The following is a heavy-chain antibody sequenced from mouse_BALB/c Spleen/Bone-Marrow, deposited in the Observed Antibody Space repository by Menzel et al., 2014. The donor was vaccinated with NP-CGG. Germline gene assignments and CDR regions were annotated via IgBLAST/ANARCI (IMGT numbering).Heavy chain of an antibody. CDR3: TRRDYAMDY. CDR1: SYTFTSYW. V-gene: IGHV1-69*02. J-gene: IGHJ4*01. Sequence: VQRVESGAELVRPGASVKLSCKASSYTFTSYWINWVKQRPGQGLEWIGNIYPSDSYTNYNQKFKDKATLTVDKSSSTACMQLSSPTSEDSAVYYCTRRDYAMDYWGQGTSVTVSS. CDR2: IYPSDSYT.